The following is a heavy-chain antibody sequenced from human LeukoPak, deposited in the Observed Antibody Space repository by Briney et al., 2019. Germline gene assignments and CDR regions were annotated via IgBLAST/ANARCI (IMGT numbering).Heavy chain of an antibody. CDR1: GFTFSGHE. CDR2: ISYDGINK. V-gene: IGHV3-30*18. D-gene: IGHD3-10*01. CDR3: VKSYGSSHYYYYGLDV. Sequence: PGGSLRLSCAVSGFTFSGHEMNWVRQAPGKGLEWVAVISYDGINKYSADSVKGRFTVSRDNSKNTLSLQMNSLRPEDTAMYYCVKSYGSSHYYYYGLDVWGQGTTVTVSS. J-gene: IGHJ6*02.